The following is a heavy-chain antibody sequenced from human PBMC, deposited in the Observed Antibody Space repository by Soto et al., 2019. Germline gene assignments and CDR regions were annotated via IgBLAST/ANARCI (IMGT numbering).Heavy chain of an antibody. J-gene: IGHJ6*03. D-gene: IGHD3-10*01. CDR1: GGSFSGYY. CDR3: ARYARYGSGSYYNVYYYYYYMDV. V-gene: IGHV4-34*01. Sequence: SETLSLTCAVYGGSFSGYYWSWIRQPPGKGLEWIGEINHSGSTNYNPSLKSRVTISVDQSKNQFSLKLSSVTAADTTVYYCARYARYGSGSYYNVYYYYYYMDVWGKGTTVTVSS. CDR2: INHSGST.